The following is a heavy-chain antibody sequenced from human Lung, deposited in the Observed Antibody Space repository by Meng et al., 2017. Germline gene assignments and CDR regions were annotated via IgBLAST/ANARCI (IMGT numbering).Heavy chain of an antibody. Sequence: RMVESGGQVKGPGSPVKCSSNDPGGTFNSYAIGWVRQAPGQGLEWMGWIIPAFGDPNHAQNFQRRVRITADESTSTAYMELSSLRSEDTAVYFCARVERTYYDYVWGLGRFDPWGQGTLVTVSS. CDR2: IIPAFGDP. J-gene: IGHJ5*02. CDR1: GGTFNSYA. V-gene: IGHV1-69*01. D-gene: IGHD3-16*01. CDR3: ARVERTYYDYVWGLGRFDP.